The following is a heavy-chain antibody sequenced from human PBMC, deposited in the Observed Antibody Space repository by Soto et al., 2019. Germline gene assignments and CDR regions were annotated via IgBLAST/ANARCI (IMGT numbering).Heavy chain of an antibody. V-gene: IGHV3-30-3*01. J-gene: IGHJ6*02. D-gene: IGHD6-13*01. Sequence: GGSLRLSCAASGFTFSSYPMDWVRQAPGKGLEWVAVISYDGTNEHYADSVKGRFTISRDNSKNTLYLQMNSLRAEDTAVYYCARPCLYSSNPHYYYYGMDVWGQGTTVTVSS. CDR1: GFTFSSYP. CDR3: ARPCLYSSNPHYYYYGMDV. CDR2: ISYDGTNE.